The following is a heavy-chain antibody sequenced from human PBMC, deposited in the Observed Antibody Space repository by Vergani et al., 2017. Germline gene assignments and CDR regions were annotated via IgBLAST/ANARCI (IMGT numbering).Heavy chain of an antibody. CDR1: GFTFSSAW. Sequence: EVQPVESGGGLVKPGGSLRIFCTTSGFTFSSAWMSRVRQAPGKGREWVGRIRSTTDGETTDYAAPVKGRFTISRDDSKNTLYLQMNSLKTEDTAVYYCTTPTKRELRYYFDYWGQGTLVTVSS. D-gene: IGHD3-9*01. CDR3: TTPTKRELRYYFDY. V-gene: IGHV3-15*01. CDR2: IRSTTDGETT. J-gene: IGHJ4*02.